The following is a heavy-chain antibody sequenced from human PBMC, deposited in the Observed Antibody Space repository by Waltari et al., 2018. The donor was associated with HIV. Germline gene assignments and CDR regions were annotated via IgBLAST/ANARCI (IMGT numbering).Heavy chain of an antibody. CDR1: GCHISIYY. D-gene: IGHD5-18*01. Sequence: VQLQESGPGLVKPSETLSPPCTFSGCHISIYYWSWSRQPAGKGLEWIGRIYTSGSTNYNPSLKSRVTMSVDTSKNQFSLKLSSVTAADTAVYYCARGRYSYGDGWFDPWGQGTLVTVSS. CDR3: ARGRYSYGDGWFDP. CDR2: IYTSGST. J-gene: IGHJ5*02. V-gene: IGHV4-4*07.